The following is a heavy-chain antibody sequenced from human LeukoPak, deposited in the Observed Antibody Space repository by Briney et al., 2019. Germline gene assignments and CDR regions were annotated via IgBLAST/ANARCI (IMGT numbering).Heavy chain of an antibody. CDR1: GGSISSYY. D-gene: IGHD5-24*01. CDR2: IYYSGST. V-gene: IGHV4-59*01. CDR3: ARDLDGYNPN. J-gene: IGHJ4*02. Sequence: PSETLSLTCTVSGGSISSYYWSWIRQPPGRGLEWIGYIYYSGSTNYNPSLKSRVTISVDTSKNQFSLKLSSVTAADTAVYYCARDLDGYNPNWGQGTLVTVSS.